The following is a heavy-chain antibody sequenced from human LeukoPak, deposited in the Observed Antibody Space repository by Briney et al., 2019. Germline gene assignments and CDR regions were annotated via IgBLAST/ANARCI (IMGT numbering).Heavy chain of an antibody. V-gene: IGHV1-69*04. CDR3: AXXXXXDSSVPVVWFDP. CDR1: GGTFSSYA. CDR2: IIPILGIA. D-gene: IGHD3-22*01. J-gene: IGHJ5*02. Sequence: SVKVSCKASGGTFSSYAISWVRQAPGQGLEWMGRIIPILGIANYAQKSQGRVTITADKSTSTAYMELSSLRSEDTAVYYCAXXXXXDSSVPVVWFDPWGQGTLVTVSS.